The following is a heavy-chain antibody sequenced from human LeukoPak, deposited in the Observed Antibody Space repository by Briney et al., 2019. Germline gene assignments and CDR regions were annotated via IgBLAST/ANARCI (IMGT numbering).Heavy chain of an antibody. V-gene: IGHV3-48*03. CDR3: ARATDYFDY. J-gene: IGHJ4*02. CDR2: ISDSGTSI. CDR1: GFTLSSYE. Sequence: GGSLRLSCAASGFTLSSYEMNWVRQAPGKGLEWVSYISDSGTSIKYADSVKGRFTISRDNAKNSLYLQMNSLRAEDTAVYYCARATDYFDYWGQGTLVTVSS.